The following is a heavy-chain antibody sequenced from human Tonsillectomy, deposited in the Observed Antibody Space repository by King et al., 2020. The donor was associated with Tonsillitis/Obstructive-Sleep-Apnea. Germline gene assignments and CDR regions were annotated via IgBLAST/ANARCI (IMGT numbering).Heavy chain of an antibody. D-gene: IGHD2-2*02. V-gene: IGHV3-11*05. CDR1: GFTFSDYY. Sequence: VQLVESGGGLVKPGGSLRLSCAASGFTFSDYYMTWIRQAPGKGLEWLSYISSSISYTSYAESGKGRFTSARDNAKNSLYLQMNSRRAEDTAVYYCARSQDIVVVPAAILPTDYYMDVWGKGTTVTVSS. CDR3: ARSQDIVVVPAAILPTDYYMDV. J-gene: IGHJ6*03. CDR2: ISSSISYT.